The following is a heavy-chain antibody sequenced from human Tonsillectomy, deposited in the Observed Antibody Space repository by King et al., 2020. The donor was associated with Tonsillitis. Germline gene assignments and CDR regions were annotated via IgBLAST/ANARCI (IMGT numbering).Heavy chain of an antibody. CDR1: GDSVSSGSYY. CDR2: IYYSGST. D-gene: IGHD5-18*01. J-gene: IGHJ4*02. V-gene: IGHV4-61*01. Sequence: QVQLQESGPGLVKPSETLFLTCTVSGDSVSSGSYYWTWIRQPPGKGLEWIGYIYYSGSTSYNPSLKSRVTISVDTSKNQFSLKLNSVTAADTAVYYCARDHLPDSDTAMPFDYWGQGTLVTVSS. CDR3: ARDHLPDSDTAMPFDY.